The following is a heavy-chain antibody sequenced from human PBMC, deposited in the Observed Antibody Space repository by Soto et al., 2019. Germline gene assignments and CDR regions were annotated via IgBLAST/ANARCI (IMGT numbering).Heavy chain of an antibody. CDR3: ARVCGVDCRHGMDV. J-gene: IGHJ6*02. CDR2: IYYSGSS. D-gene: IGHD2-21*02. CDR1: GGSISSGGYY. V-gene: IGHV4-31*03. Sequence: QVQLQESGAGLVKPSQTLSLTCTVSGGSISSGGYYWSWIRQHPGKGREWIGYIYYSGSSYYHPSLKSRGTISVDTSKNQCSLRLSSVTAADTAVYYCARVCGVDCRHGMDVWGQATTVTVSS.